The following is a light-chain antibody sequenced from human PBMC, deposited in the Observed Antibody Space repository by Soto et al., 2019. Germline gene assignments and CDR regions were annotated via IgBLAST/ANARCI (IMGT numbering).Light chain of an antibody. J-gene: IGLJ1*01. Sequence: QSVLTQPPSVSGAPGQRVTISCTGSSSNIGAGYDVHWYQQHPGKAPKLMIYEVSNRPSGVSNRFSGSKSGNTASLTISGLQAEDEGDYYCSSYISSSTPYVFGTGTKLTVL. CDR1: SSNIGAGYD. V-gene: IGLV2-14*01. CDR3: SSYISSSTPYV. CDR2: EVS.